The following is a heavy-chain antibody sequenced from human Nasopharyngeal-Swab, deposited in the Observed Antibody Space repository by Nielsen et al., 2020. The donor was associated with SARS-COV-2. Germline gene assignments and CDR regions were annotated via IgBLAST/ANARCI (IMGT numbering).Heavy chain of an antibody. D-gene: IGHD4-23*01. V-gene: IGHV3-23*01. CDR3: AKDLGVESPLWFDY. Sequence: GGSLRLSCTASGFTFSSYAMSWVRQAPGKGLEWVSEIRGSGGSTYYAESVKGRFTISRDNSKHTLYLQMSSPRAEDTAIYYCAKDLGVESPLWFDYWGQGTLLTVSS. J-gene: IGHJ4*02. CDR1: GFTFSSYA. CDR2: IRGSGGST.